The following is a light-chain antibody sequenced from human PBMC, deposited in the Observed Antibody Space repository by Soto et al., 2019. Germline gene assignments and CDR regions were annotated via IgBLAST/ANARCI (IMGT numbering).Light chain of an antibody. CDR1: QSVSSY. J-gene: IGKJ1*01. V-gene: IGKV3-11*01. CDR3: QQRSNWPPT. CDR2: DAS. Sequence: EIVLTQSPATLSLSPGERATLSCRASQSVSSYLAWYQQKPGQAPRLLIYDASNRATGIPARFSGRGSGTDFTLTIRSLAPEDCAVYYCQQRSNWPPTFGQGTKVEIK.